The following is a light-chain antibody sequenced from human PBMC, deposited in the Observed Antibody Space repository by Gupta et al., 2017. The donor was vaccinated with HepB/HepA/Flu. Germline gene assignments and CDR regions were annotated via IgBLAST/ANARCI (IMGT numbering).Light chain of an antibody. J-gene: IGLJ2*01. V-gene: IGLV2-14*03. CDR1: SSDVGFYNY. CDR2: DVS. Sequence: QSALTQPASASWFPGQSISISCTCTSSDVGFYNYVSWYQKHPGKAPKLMIYDVSNRPSGVSNRFSGSKSGKTASLTISGLQAENEADYYCSSYTTSSVPGIFGGGTKLTVL. CDR3: SSYTTSSVPGI.